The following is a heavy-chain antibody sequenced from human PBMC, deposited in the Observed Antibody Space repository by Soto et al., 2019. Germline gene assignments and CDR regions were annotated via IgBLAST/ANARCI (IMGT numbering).Heavy chain of an antibody. D-gene: IGHD6-6*01. CDR3: ASTRVLYYYYGMDV. Sequence: GASEKVSCKASGYTFTSYGISWVRQTPGQGLEWMGWISAYNGNTNYAQKLQGRVTMTTDTSTSTAYMELRSLRSDDTAVYYCASTRVLYYYYGMDVWGQGTTVTVSS. J-gene: IGHJ6*02. CDR1: GYTFTSYG. CDR2: ISAYNGNT. V-gene: IGHV1-18*04.